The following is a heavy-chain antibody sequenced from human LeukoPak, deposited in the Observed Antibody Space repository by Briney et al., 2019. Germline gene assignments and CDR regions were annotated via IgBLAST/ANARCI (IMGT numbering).Heavy chain of an antibody. J-gene: IGHJ4*02. V-gene: IGHV3-30*03. Sequence: PGGSLRLSCAASRFTFSSYGMHWVRQAPGKGLEWVAVISYDGSNKYYADSVKGRFTISRDNSKNTLYLQMNSLRAEDTAVYYCASHWAQQLVSDYWGQGTLVTVSS. CDR2: ISYDGSNK. D-gene: IGHD6-13*01. CDR3: ASHWAQQLVSDY. CDR1: RFTFSSYG.